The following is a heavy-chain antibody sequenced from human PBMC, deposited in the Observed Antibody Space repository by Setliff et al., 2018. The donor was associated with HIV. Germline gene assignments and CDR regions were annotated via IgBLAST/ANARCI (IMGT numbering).Heavy chain of an antibody. Sequence: KTSETLSLTCTVSGGSISSSSYYWGWIRQPPGKGLEWIGSIFYSGSTYYNPFIKSRVTISVDTSKNQFSLKLTYVTAADTAVYYCAKTESSGELPDYYFDYWGQGTLVTVSS. CDR3: AKTESSGELPDYYFDY. CDR1: GGSISSSSYY. CDR2: IFYSGST. V-gene: IGHV4-39*07. J-gene: IGHJ4*02. D-gene: IGHD3-22*01.